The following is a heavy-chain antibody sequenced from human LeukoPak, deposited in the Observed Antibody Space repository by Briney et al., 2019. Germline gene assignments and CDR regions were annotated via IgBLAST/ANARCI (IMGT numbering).Heavy chain of an antibody. D-gene: IGHD3-9*01. V-gene: IGHV3-7*01. CDR3: APEPEVYFDPVGD. CDR2: IKQDGSEK. J-gene: IGHJ4*02. Sequence: GGSLRLSCAASGFTFSSYWMSWVRQAPGKGLEWVANIKQDGSEKYYVDSVKGRFTISRDNAKNSLYLQMNSLRAEDTAVYYCAPEPEVYFDPVGDWGQGTLVTVSS. CDR1: GFTFSSYW.